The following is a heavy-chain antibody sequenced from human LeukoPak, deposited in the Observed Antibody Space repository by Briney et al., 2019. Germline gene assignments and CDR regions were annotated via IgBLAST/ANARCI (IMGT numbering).Heavy chain of an antibody. J-gene: IGHJ4*02. D-gene: IGHD1-26*01. CDR1: GGSISSSSYY. V-gene: IGHV4-39*01. Sequence: PSETLSLTCTVSGGSISSSSYYWGWIRQPPGKGLEWIGSIYYSGSIYYNPSLKSRVTISVDTSKNQFSLKLSSVTAADTAVYYCASSSITYSGSYWFDYWGQGTLVTVSS. CDR2: IYYSGSI. CDR3: ASSSITYSGSYWFDY.